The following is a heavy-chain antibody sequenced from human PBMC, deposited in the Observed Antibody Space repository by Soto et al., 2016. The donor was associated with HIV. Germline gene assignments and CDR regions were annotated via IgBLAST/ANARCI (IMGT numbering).Heavy chain of an antibody. CDR1: GLTFSSYD. CDR2: ISPSGGST. Sequence: EVQLVESGGGLAQPGGSLRLSCTASGLTFSSYDMRWVRQAPGKGLEWVSGISPSGGSTYYADSVKGRFTISRDNSKNTLFLQMNSLRAEDTALYYCATARCTSCYIIYYYYMDIWGKGPRSPSP. D-gene: IGHD2-2*02. J-gene: IGHJ6*03. V-gene: IGHV3-23*04. CDR3: ATARCTSCYIIYYYYMDI.